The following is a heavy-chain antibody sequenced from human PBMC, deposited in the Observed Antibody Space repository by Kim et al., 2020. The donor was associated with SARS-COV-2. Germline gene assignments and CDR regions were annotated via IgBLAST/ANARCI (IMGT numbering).Heavy chain of an antibody. CDR2: ISGGGGVT. V-gene: IGHV3-43*02. D-gene: IGHD5-18*01. CDR3: ATEALGLDTIQHLDAFDV. Sequence: GGSLRLSCAASGFTFDDYAMHWVRQAPGKGLEWVSLISGGGGVTYYADSVKGRFTISRDNSKNSLYLQMNSLRTEDTALYYCATEALGLDTIQHLDAFDVRRQGTMVTVSS. CDR1: GFTFDDYA. J-gene: IGHJ3*01.